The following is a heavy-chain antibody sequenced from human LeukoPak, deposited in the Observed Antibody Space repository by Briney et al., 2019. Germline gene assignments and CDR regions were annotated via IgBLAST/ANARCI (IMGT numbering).Heavy chain of an antibody. Sequence: GGSLRLSCAASGFTFSDYYMSWVRQAPGKGLEWVSYISSSGSTIYYADSVKGRFTISRDNAKNSLYLQMNSLRAEDTAVYYCARFGVHPRPYYFDYWGQGTLVTVSS. D-gene: IGHD3-10*01. CDR3: ARFGVHPRPYYFDY. CDR1: GFTFSDYY. CDR2: ISSSGSTI. J-gene: IGHJ4*02. V-gene: IGHV3-11*01.